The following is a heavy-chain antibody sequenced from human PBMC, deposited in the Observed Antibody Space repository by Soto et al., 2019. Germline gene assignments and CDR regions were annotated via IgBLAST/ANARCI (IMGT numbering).Heavy chain of an antibody. CDR3: ASIYQLPYSSLAFDI. CDR2: IYYSGST. V-gene: IGHV4-39*01. D-gene: IGHD2-2*01. Sequence: PSETLSLTCTVSGGSISSSSYYWGWIRQPPGKGLEWIGSIYYSGSTYYNPSLKSRVTISVDTSKNQFSLKLSSVTAADTAVYYCASIYQLPYSSLAFDIWGQGTMVTVSS. CDR1: GGSISSSSYY. J-gene: IGHJ3*02.